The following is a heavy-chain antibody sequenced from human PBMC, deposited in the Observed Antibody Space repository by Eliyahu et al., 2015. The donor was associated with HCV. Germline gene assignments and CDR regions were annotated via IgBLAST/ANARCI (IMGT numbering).Heavy chain of an antibody. Sequence: QVQLVQSGAEVRKPGSSXKVSCKASGGTFRSHAISWVRXAPGEGLEWMGGIIAVFGPANYAQRFQGRVTITADESTSTAYMELSSLRSDDTAVYYCATGPGWNFGGYFDFWGQGTLVTVSS. CDR1: GGTFRSHA. CDR3: ATGPGWNFGGYFDF. J-gene: IGHJ4*02. D-gene: IGHD1-7*01. V-gene: IGHV1-69*01. CDR2: IIAVFGPA.